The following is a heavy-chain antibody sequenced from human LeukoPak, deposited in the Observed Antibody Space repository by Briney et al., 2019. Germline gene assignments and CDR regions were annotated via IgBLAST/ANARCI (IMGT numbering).Heavy chain of an antibody. V-gene: IGHV3-21*01. J-gene: IGHJ4*02. Sequence: GGSLRLSRAASGFTFSSYSMNWVRQAPGKGLEWVSSISSSSSYIYYADSVKGRFTISRDNAKNSLYLQMNSLRAEDTAVYYCARAPAAAVSLDYWGQGTLVTVSS. CDR1: GFTFSSYS. CDR3: ARAPAAAVSLDY. D-gene: IGHD6-13*01. CDR2: ISSSSSYI.